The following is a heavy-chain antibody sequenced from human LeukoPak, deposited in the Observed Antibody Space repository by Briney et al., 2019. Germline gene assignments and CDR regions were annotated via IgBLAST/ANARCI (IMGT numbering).Heavy chain of an antibody. CDR1: GGTFSSYA. V-gene: IGHV1-69*04. D-gene: IGHD2-2*02. Sequence: SVKVSCKASGGTFSSYATSWVRQAPGQGLEWMGRIIPILGIANYAQKFQGRVTITADKSTSTAYMELSSLRSEDTAVYYCARASSTSCYTCYYYGMDVWGQGTTVTVSS. J-gene: IGHJ6*02. CDR2: IIPILGIA. CDR3: ARASSTSCYTCYYYGMDV.